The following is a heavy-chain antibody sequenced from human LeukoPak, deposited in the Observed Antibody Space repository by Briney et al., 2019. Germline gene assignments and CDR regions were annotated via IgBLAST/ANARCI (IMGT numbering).Heavy chain of an antibody. J-gene: IGHJ4*02. CDR2: IYWDDDK. D-gene: IGHD5-18*01. CDR3: GHQDIAMGAAY. Sequence: AVPKQVKHTQTLSMNCTLAGFSLSNSGVGVGWIRQPPGKAREWLALIYWDDDKRYSPYLKSRLTITKAPSKTPVVLTITNMDPVDTAIYCCGHQDIAMGAAYWGQGTLVTASS. V-gene: IGHV2-5*02. CDR1: GFSLSNSGVG.